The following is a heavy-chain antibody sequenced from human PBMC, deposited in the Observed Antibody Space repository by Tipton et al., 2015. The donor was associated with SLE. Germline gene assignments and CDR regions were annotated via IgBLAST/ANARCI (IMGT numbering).Heavy chain of an antibody. CDR1: GGSISSYY. Sequence: TLSLTCTVSGGSISSYYWSWIRQPAGKGLEWIGYIYYSGSTYYNPSLKSRVTISVDTSKNQFSLKLSSVTAADTAVYYCAREGQTPDYWGQGTLVTVSS. J-gene: IGHJ4*02. CDR3: AREGQTPDY. CDR2: IYYSGST. V-gene: IGHV4-59*12.